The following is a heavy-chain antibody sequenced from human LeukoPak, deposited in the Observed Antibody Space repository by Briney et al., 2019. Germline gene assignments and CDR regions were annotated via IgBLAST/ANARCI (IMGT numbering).Heavy chain of an antibody. V-gene: IGHV3-23*01. J-gene: IGHJ4*02. CDR2: ISGSGDKT. Sequence: GGSLRLSCAASGLTFSTYPMTWVRQAPGKGLKWVSGISGSGDKTDYADSVKGRFTISRDNSKNTLYLQMNSLRAEDTAVYYRAKDRGYWGQGTLVTVSS. CDR3: AKDRGY. CDR1: GLTFSTYP.